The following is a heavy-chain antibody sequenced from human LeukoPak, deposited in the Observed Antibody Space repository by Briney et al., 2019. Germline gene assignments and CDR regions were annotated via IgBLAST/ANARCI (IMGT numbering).Heavy chain of an antibody. CDR3: AKDFSDSSSWYDY. D-gene: IGHD6-13*01. CDR2: ISWSSGSI. V-gene: IGHV3-9*01. CDR1: GFTFDDYA. J-gene: IGHJ4*02. Sequence: GGSLRLSCAASGFTFDDYAMHWVRQAPGKGLEWVSGISWSSGSIGYADSVKGRFTISRDNAKNSLYLQMNSLRAEDTALYYCAKDFSDSSSWYDYWGQGTLVTVSS.